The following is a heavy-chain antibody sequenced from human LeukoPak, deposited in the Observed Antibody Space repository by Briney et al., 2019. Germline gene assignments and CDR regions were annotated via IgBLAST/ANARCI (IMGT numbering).Heavy chain of an antibody. CDR1: GGSISSYY. CDR3: ARATYSSGWGTSDY. Sequence: SETLSLTCAVSGGSISSYYWSWIRQPPGKGLEWIGYIYYSGSTNYNPSLQSRVTISVDTSKNQFSLKLSSVTAADTAVYYCARATYSSGWGTSDYWGQGTLVTVSS. V-gene: IGHV4-59*01. D-gene: IGHD6-19*01. CDR2: IYYSGST. J-gene: IGHJ4*02.